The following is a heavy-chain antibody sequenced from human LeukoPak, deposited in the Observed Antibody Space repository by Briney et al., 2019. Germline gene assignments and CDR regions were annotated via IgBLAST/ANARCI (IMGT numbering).Heavy chain of an antibody. CDR3: ATNHVVVAATSPDYYYYMDV. CDR1: GYTLTELS. CDR2: FDPEDGET. D-gene: IGHD2-15*01. Sequence: ASVKVSCKVSGYTLTELSMHWVRQAPGKGLEWMGGFDPEDGETIYAQKFQGRVSMTEDTLTDTAYMELGSLRSEDTAVYYCATNHVVVAATSPDYYYYMDVWGKGTTVTVSS. J-gene: IGHJ6*03. V-gene: IGHV1-24*01.